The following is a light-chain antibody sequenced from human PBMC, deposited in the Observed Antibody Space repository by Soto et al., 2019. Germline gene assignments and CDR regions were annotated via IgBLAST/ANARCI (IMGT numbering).Light chain of an antibody. J-gene: IGKJ4*01. CDR1: QYVSTTF. V-gene: IGKV3-20*01. Sequence: EIVLTQSPGTLSLSPGERATLSCSASQYVSTTFFAWYQQKPGQAPRLLIYGTSNRATGIPDRFSGSGSGTDFTLTICRPEPEDFAVYYCQQYGSSPLTFGGGTRMEIK. CDR2: GTS. CDR3: QQYGSSPLT.